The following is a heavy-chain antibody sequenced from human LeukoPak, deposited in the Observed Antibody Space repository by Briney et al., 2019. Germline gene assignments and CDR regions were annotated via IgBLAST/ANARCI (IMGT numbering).Heavy chain of an antibody. V-gene: IGHV1-69*05. CDR3: AGEYIVVVPAVIRGQFDY. D-gene: IGHD2-2*01. J-gene: IGHJ4*02. Sequence: ASVKVSCKASGGTFSSYAISWVRQAPGQGLEWMGGIIPIFGTANYAQKFQGRVTITTDESTSTAYMELSSLRSEDTAVYYCAGEYIVVVPAVIRGQFDYWGQGTLVTVSS. CDR1: GGTFSSYA. CDR2: IIPIFGTA.